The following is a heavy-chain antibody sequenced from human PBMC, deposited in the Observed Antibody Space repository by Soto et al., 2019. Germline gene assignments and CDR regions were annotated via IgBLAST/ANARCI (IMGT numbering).Heavy chain of an antibody. Sequence: QVQLVESGGGLVKPGGSLRLSCAASGFSFSDYYMSWIRQAPGKGLECVSYNTHSGSIIHYADFVKGRFTISRDNTKDSLYLEMNRLRSEDTAVYYCARLAVAGIHYFDNWGQGTLVTVSS. CDR1: GFSFSDYY. D-gene: IGHD6-19*01. J-gene: IGHJ4*02. V-gene: IGHV3-11*01. CDR3: ARLAVAGIHYFDN. CDR2: NTHSGSII.